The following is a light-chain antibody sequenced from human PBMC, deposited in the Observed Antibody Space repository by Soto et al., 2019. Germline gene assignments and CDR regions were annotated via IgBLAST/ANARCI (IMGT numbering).Light chain of an antibody. CDR2: GAS. J-gene: IGKJ3*01. CDR3: QQYNNWPPRAT. Sequence: EIMMTQSPAALSVSPGERATLSCRASQSVSSNLAWYQQKPGQAPRLLIYGASTRATGIPARFSGSGSGTEFTLTVSSLQSEDVAVYYCQQYNNWPPRATFGPGTKVDI. V-gene: IGKV3-15*01. CDR1: QSVSSN.